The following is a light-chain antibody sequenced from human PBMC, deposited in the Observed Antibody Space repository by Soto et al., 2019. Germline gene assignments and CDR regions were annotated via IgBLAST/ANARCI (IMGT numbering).Light chain of an antibody. Sequence: QSALTQPASVSGSPGQSITISCTGTSSDVGRYNLVSWYQQHPGKAPKFMIYEVNKRPSGVSNRFSGSKSGNTASLTISGLQAEDEADYYCCSYAGSTTWVFGGGTKLTVL. V-gene: IGLV2-23*02. CDR2: EVN. CDR3: CSYAGSTTWV. J-gene: IGLJ3*02. CDR1: SSDVGRYNL.